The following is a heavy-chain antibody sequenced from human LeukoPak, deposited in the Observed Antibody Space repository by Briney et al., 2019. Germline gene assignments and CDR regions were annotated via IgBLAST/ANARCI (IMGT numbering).Heavy chain of an antibody. V-gene: IGHV3-72*01. Sequence: LSLTCTVSGGSISSSSHYWGWIRQSPGKGLEWVGRIRNKANRYTTEHAASVKGRFIISRDDSKNSMYLQMNSLKTEDTAVYYCTRGDYGGGFDYWGQGTLVTVSS. D-gene: IGHD4/OR15-4a*01. CDR2: IRNKANRYTT. CDR3: TRGDYGGGFDY. J-gene: IGHJ4*02. CDR1: GGSISSSSHY.